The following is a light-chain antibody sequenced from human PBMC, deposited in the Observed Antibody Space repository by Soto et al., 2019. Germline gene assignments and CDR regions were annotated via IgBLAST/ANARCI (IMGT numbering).Light chain of an antibody. CDR3: QYYDSSLSGVV. J-gene: IGLJ2*01. CDR1: SSNIGAGYD. Sequence: QSVLTQPPSVSGAPGQRVTISCTGSSSNIGAGYDVHWYQQLPGTAPKLLIYGNSNRPSGVPDRVSGSKSGTSASLAITGLQAEDDADYDCQYYDSSLSGVVFGGGTKRTVL. V-gene: IGLV1-40*01. CDR2: GNS.